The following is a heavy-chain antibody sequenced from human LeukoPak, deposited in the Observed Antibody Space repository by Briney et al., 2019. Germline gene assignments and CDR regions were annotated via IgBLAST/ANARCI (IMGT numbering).Heavy chain of an antibody. CDR1: GFTFDDYA. CDR3: AKDLRTPSYDILTGGYYYYGMDV. D-gene: IGHD3-9*01. J-gene: IGHJ6*02. CDR2: ISWNSGSI. V-gene: IGHV3-9*01. Sequence: GGSLRLSCAASGFTFDDYAMHWVRQAPGKGLEWVSGISWNSGSIGYADSVKGRFTISRDNAKNSPYLQMNSLRAEDTALYYCAKDLRTPSYDILTGGYYYYGMDVWGQGTTVTVSS.